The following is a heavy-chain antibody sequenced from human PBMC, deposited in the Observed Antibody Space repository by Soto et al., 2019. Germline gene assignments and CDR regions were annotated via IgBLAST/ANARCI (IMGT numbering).Heavy chain of an antibody. J-gene: IGHJ6*02. CDR3: ASSRYYYDFYAMDV. CDR2: IYPGGSET. V-gene: IGHV5-51*01. D-gene: IGHD3-16*02. Sequence: PGESLKISCKGSGYTFTTYWIGWVRQMPGKGLELMGIIYPGGSETRYSPSFQGQVTISADKSISTAYLQWSSLKASDTAMYYCASSRYYYDFYAMDVWGQGTTVTVCS. CDR1: GYTFTTYW.